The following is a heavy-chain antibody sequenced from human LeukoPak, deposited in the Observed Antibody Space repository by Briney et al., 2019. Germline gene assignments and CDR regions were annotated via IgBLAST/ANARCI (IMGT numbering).Heavy chain of an antibody. J-gene: IGHJ6*02. Sequence: TGGSLRLSCAASRFTFSNYAMHWVRQAPGKGLEGVADISYDGSNKYYADSVKGRFTISRDNSRNTVYMEMNSLRAEDTAVYYCARSYTNYYDSSGYYYNYGMDVWGQGTTVTVSS. D-gene: IGHD3-22*01. CDR2: ISYDGSNK. CDR3: ARSYTNYYDSSGYYYNYGMDV. CDR1: RFTFSNYA. V-gene: IGHV3-30-3*01.